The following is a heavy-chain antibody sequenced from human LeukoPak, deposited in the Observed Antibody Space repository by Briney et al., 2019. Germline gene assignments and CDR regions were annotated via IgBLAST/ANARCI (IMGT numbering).Heavy chain of an antibody. V-gene: IGHV4-59*01. J-gene: IGHJ4*02. D-gene: IGHD5-18*01. CDR1: GGSISSYY. CDR3: ARANVDTAMASFDY. Sequence: SETLSLTCTVSGGSISSYYWSWIRQPPGKGLEWIGYIYYSGSTNYNPSLKSRVTISVDTSKNQFSLKLSSVTAADTAVYYCARANVDTAMASFDYWGQGTLVTVSS. CDR2: IYYSGST.